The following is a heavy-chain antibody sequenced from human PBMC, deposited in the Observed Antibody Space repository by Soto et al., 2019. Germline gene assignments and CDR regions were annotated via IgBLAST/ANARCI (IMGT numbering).Heavy chain of an antibody. Sequence: GESLKISCKGSGYSFTSYWIGWVRQMPGKGLEWMGIIYPGDSDTRYSPPFQGQVTISADKSISTDVLQWSSLKASYTAMYYCTRQGGDYGSGYYYYYMDVLGKGTTVTVSS. CDR1: GYSFTSYW. CDR3: TRQGGDYGSGYYYYYMDV. D-gene: IGHD4-17*01. V-gene: IGHV5-51*01. CDR2: IYPGDSDT. J-gene: IGHJ6*03.